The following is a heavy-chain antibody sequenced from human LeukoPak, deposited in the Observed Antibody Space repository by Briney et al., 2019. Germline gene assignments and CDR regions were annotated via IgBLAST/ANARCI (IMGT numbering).Heavy chain of an antibody. J-gene: IGHJ4*02. D-gene: IGHD3-22*01. CDR3: ARDYYDSSGQQDY. CDR1: GFTFSSYW. V-gene: IGHV3-7*01. Sequence: GGSLRLSCAASGFTFSSYWMSWVRQAPGKGLEWVANIKQDGSEKYYVDSVEGRFTISRDNAKNSLYLQMNSLRAEDTAVYYCARDYYDSSGQQDYWGQGTLVTVSS. CDR2: IKQDGSEK.